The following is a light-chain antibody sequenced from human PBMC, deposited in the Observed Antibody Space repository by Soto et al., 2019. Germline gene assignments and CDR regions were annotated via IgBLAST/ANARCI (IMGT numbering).Light chain of an antibody. Sequence: EIVMTQSPATLSVSPGERATLSCRASQSVSSNLAWYQQKPGQAPRLLIYGASTRATVPARFSGSGSGTEFTLTISSLQSEDFAVYYCQQYNNWPLWTFGQGTKVEIK. CDR2: GAS. J-gene: IGKJ1*01. CDR3: QQYNNWPLWT. CDR1: QSVSSN. V-gene: IGKV3-15*01.